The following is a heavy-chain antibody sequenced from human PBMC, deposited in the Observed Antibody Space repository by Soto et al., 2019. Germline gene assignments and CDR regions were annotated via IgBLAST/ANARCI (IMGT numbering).Heavy chain of an antibody. CDR2: ISGSGGST. CDR3: AKDRQYLQDFEY. Sequence: GGSLRLSCAASGFTFSSYTMSWVRQPPGKGLEWLSAISGSGGSTYYADSVEGRFTISRDNSKNTLYLQMNNLRAEDTAVYYCAKDRQYLQDFEYWGQGTLVTVSS. D-gene: IGHD2-2*01. J-gene: IGHJ4*02. V-gene: IGHV3-23*01. CDR1: GFTFSSYT.